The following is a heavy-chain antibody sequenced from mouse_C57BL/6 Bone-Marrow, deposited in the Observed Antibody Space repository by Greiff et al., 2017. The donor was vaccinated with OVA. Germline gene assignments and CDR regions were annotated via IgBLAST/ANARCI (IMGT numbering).Heavy chain of an antibody. CDR1: GFTFSDYG. CDR2: ISSGSSTI. V-gene: IGHV5-17*01. CDR3: ARYYYGSSYAMDY. J-gene: IGHJ4*01. D-gene: IGHD1-1*01. Sequence: EVKLMESGGGLVKPGGSLKLSCAASGFTFSDYGMHWVRQAPEKGLEWVAYISSGSSTIYYADTVTGRFTISRDNAKNTLFLQMTILRSEDTSMYYCARYYYGSSYAMDYWGQGTSVTVSS.